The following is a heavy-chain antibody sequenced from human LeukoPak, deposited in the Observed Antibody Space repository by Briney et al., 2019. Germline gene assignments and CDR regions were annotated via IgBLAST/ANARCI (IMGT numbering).Heavy chain of an antibody. J-gene: IGHJ3*02. CDR2: ISSSGSTI. D-gene: IGHD4-23*01. CDR3: AQIAVVKNAFDI. Sequence: GGSLRLSCAASGCTFSDYHMSWIRQAPGKGLEWVSYISSSGSTIYYADSVKGRFTISRDNAKNSLYLQMNSLRAEDTAVYYCAQIAVVKNAFDIWGQGTMVTVSS. CDR1: GCTFSDYH. V-gene: IGHV3-11*01.